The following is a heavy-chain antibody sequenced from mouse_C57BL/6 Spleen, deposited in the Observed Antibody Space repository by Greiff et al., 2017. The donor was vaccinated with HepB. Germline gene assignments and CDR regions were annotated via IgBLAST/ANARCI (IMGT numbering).Heavy chain of an antibody. CDR3: AREGTTVVDYWYFDV. V-gene: IGHV1-64*01. Sequence: VQLQQPGAELVKPGASVKLSCKASGYTFTSYWMHWVKQRPGQGLEWIGMIHPNSGSTNYNEKFKSKATLTVDKSSSTAYMQLSSLTSEDSAVYYCAREGTTVVDYWYFDVWGTGTTVTVSS. D-gene: IGHD1-1*01. CDR2: IHPNSGST. J-gene: IGHJ1*03. CDR1: GYTFTSYW.